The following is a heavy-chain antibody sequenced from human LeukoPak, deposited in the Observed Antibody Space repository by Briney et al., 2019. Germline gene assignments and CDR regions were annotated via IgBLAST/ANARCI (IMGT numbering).Heavy chain of an antibody. CDR1: GFTFSDHY. Sequence: TGGSLRLSCAVSGFTFSDHYMDWVRQAPGKGLEWVGRSINRAKSYTTDYAASVKGRFTISRNDSKSTRYLQMNSLETEDTAVYYCSRDATGDHWGQGTLVSVSS. CDR3: SRDATGDH. J-gene: IGHJ4*02. CDR2: SINRAKSYTT. V-gene: IGHV3-72*01.